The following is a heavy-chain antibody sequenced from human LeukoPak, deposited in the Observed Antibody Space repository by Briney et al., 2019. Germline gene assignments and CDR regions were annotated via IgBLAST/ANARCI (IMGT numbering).Heavy chain of an antibody. D-gene: IGHD1-26*01. CDR3: ARLGSGSYWSAFDI. CDR1: GFTFDDYG. CDR2: INWNGGST. J-gene: IGHJ3*02. V-gene: IGHV3-20*04. Sequence: GGSLRLSCAASGFTFDDYGMSWVCQAPGKGLEWVSGINWNGGSTGYADSVKGRFTISRDNAKNSLYLQMNSLRAEDTALYYCARLGSGSYWSAFDIWGQGTMVTVSS.